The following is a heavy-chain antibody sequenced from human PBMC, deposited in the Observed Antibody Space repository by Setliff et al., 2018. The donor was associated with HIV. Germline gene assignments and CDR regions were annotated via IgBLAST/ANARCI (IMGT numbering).Heavy chain of an antibody. CDR3: ARAFSGYYFDY. Sequence: GGSLRLSCAASGFTFSDYYMSWIRQAPGKGLEWVSYISSSGSTIYYADSVKGRFTISRDNAKKSLYLQMNSLRADDTAVYYCARAFSGYYFDYWGQGTLVTVSS. CDR2: ISSSGSTI. J-gene: IGHJ4*02. V-gene: IGHV3-11*04. D-gene: IGHD3-3*01. CDR1: GFTFSDYY.